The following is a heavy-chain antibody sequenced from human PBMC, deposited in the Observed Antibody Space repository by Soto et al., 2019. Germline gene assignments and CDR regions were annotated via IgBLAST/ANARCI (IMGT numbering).Heavy chain of an antibody. CDR2: ISAYNGNT. V-gene: IGHV1-18*01. CDR3: ARDQGFRVVINSNWFDP. CDR1: GYTFSRYG. Sequence: ASVKVSCKASGYTFSRYGIMWVRQAPGQGLEWMGWISAYNGNTNSAEKLRGRLAMTTDASTTTAYMELRSLRSDDTAIYYCARDQGFRVVINSNWFDPWGQGTLVTVSS. D-gene: IGHD2-21*01. J-gene: IGHJ5*02.